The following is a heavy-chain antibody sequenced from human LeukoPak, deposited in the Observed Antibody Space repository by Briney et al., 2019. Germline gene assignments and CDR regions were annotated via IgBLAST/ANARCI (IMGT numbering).Heavy chain of an antibody. CDR3: ANALNFYNPLDY. J-gene: IGHJ4*02. V-gene: IGHV3-30*02. CDR2: IRYDGSNK. D-gene: IGHD1-1*01. CDR1: GFTFSNSG. Sequence: GGSLRLSCAASGFTFSNSGMRWVRQAPGKGLEWVAFIRYDGSNKYYADSVKGRFTISRDNAKNSLYLQMNSLRAEDTAVYYCANALNFYNPLDYWGQGTLVTVSS.